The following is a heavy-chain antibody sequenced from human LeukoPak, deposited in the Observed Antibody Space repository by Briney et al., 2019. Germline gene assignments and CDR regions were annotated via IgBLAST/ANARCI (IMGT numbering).Heavy chain of an antibody. J-gene: IGHJ4*02. D-gene: IGHD3-9*01. CDR1: GGSISSYY. CDR2: IYYSGST. CDR3: ARRGLYYDILTGYPDYYFDY. V-gene: IGHV4-59*08. Sequence: SETLSLTCTVSGGSISSYYWRWIRQPPGKGLEWIGYIYYSGSTNYNPSLKSRVTISVDTSKNQFSLKLSSVTAADTAVYYCARRGLYYDILTGYPDYYFDYWGQGTLVTVSS.